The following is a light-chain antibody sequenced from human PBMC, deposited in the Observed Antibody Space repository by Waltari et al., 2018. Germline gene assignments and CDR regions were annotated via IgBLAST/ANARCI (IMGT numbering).Light chain of an antibody. CDR3: MQATHWPVT. Sequence: DVGLTQSPLSLPVTLGQPASLSCRSSQRLVYTDGISYLNWFHQRPGQAPRRLIYKVSIRDSGAPDRFSGSGSGTEFTLRISSVEADDVGVYFCMQATHWPVTFGQGTRLE. CDR2: KVS. CDR1: QRLVYTDGISY. V-gene: IGKV2-30*01. J-gene: IGKJ5*01.